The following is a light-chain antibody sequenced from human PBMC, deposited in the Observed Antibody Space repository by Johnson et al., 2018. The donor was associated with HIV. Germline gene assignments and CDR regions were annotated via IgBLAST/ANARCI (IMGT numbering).Light chain of an antibody. CDR1: GSNIGNNY. J-gene: IGLJ1*01. V-gene: IGLV1-51*01. CDR2: DND. Sequence: QSVLTQPPSVSAAPGQKVTISCSGSGSNIGNNYVSWYQQLPGTAPKLLIYDNDKRPSGIPDRFSASKSGSSATLGITGLPTGDEADYYCATWDSSLSAYVFGPGTKVTIL. CDR3: ATWDSSLSAYV.